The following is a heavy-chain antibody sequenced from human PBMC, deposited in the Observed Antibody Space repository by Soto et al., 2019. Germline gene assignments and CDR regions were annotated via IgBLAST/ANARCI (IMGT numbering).Heavy chain of an antibody. J-gene: IGHJ6*03. D-gene: IGHD2-2*01. V-gene: IGHV3-7*01. CDR1: GFTFSSYW. CDR3: ARDHGCSSTSCYALTAYYYYYYMDV. CDR2: IKQDGSEK. Sequence: GGSLRLSCAASGFTFSSYWMSWVRQAPGKGLEWVANIKQDGSEKYYVDSVKGRFTISRDNAKNSLYLQMNSLRAEDTAVYYCARDHGCSSTSCYALTAYYYYYYMDVWGKGTTVTVSS.